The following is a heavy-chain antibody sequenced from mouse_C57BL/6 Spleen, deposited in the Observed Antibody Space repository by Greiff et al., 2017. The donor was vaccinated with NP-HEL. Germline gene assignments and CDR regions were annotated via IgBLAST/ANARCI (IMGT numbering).Heavy chain of an antibody. J-gene: IGHJ2*01. V-gene: IGHV1-61*01. CDR2: IYPSDSAT. Sequence: QVQLQQPGAELVRPGSSVKLSCKASGYTFTSYWMDWVKQRPGQGLEWIGNIYPSDSATHYNQKFKDKATLTVDKSSSTAYMQLSSLTSEDSAVYYCARGYYYGSSPFDYWGQGTTLTVSS. D-gene: IGHD1-1*01. CDR3: ARGYYYGSSPFDY. CDR1: GYTFTSYW.